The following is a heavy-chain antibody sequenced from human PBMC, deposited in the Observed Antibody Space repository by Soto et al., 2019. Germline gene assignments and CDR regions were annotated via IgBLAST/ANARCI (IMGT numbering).Heavy chain of an antibody. J-gene: IGHJ4*02. V-gene: IGHV3-48*02. D-gene: IGHD3-9*01. Sequence: GGSLRLSCAASGFTFSGYSVNWVRQAPGKGLEWVSYISSGSKTIYYAESVKGRFTVSRDNARNSQYLQMNSLRDEDTAVYYCVREDILGVRSFDYWGQGTLVTVSS. CDR2: ISSGSKTI. CDR3: VREDILGVRSFDY. CDR1: GFTFSGYS.